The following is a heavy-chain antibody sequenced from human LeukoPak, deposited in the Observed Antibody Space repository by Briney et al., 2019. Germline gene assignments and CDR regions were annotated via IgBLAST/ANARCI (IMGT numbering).Heavy chain of an antibody. J-gene: IGHJ4*02. CDR3: ARVVDTAMGDFDY. Sequence: GGSLRPSCAASGFTFSSYWMSWVRQAPGKGLEWVANIKQDGSEKYYVDSVKGRFTISRDNAKNSLYLQMNSLRAEDTAVYYCARVVDTAMGDFDYWGQGTLVTVSS. CDR2: IKQDGSEK. D-gene: IGHD5-18*01. CDR1: GFTFSSYW. V-gene: IGHV3-7*01.